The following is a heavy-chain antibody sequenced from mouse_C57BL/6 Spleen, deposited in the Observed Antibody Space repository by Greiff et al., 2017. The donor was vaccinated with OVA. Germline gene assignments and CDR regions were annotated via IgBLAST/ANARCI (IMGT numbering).Heavy chain of an antibody. CDR3: ARFYSEHWYFDV. V-gene: IGHV7-3*01. CDR2: IRNKANGYTT. Sequence: VKLMESGGGLVQPGGSLSLSCAASGFTFTDYYMSWVRQPPGKALEWLGFIRNKANGYTTESSASVKGRFTISRDNSQSILYLQMNALRAEDSATYYCARFYSEHWYFDVWGTGTTVTVSS. J-gene: IGHJ1*03. CDR1: GFTFTDYY. D-gene: IGHD2-12*01.